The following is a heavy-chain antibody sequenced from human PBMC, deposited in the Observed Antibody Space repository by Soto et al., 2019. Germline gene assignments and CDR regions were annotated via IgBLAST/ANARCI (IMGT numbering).Heavy chain of an antibody. CDR1: GGTFSSYT. D-gene: IGHD3-16*02. CDR3: ARDPSMITFGGVVVGVDY. J-gene: IGHJ4*02. V-gene: IGHV1-18*01. Sequence: QVQLVQSGAEVKKPGSSVKVSCKASGGTFSSYTISWVRQAPGQGLEWMGRISAYNGNTNYAQKVQGRVTMTTDTSTSTAYMELRSLRSDDTAVYYCARDPSMITFGGVVVGVDYWGQGTLVTVSS. CDR2: ISAYNGNT.